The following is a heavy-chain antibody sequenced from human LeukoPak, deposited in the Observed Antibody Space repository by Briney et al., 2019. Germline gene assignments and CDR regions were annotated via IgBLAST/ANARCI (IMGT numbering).Heavy chain of an antibody. V-gene: IGHV4-39*01. CDR1: GGSISSSSYY. Sequence: PSDTLSLTCTVSGGSISSSSYYWGWIRQPPGKGLEWIGSIYYRGSTYYNPSLKSRVTISVDTSKNQFSLKLSSVAAADTAVYYCARQYSGSYPYYFDCWGEGTLVAVSS. J-gene: IGHJ4*02. CDR3: ARQYSGSYPYYFDC. CDR2: IYYRGST. D-gene: IGHD1-26*01.